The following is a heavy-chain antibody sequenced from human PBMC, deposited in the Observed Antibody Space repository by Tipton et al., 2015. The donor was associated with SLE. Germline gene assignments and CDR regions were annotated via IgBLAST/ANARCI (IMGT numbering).Heavy chain of an antibody. D-gene: IGHD6-19*01. Sequence: TLSLTCAVYGGSFSGYYWSWIRQPPGKGLEWIGEINHIGSTNYNPSLKSRVTISVDTSKNQFSLKLSSVTAADTAVYYCARGYGWTSYFDYWGQGTLVTVSS. CDR2: INHIGST. CDR3: ARGYGWTSYFDY. V-gene: IGHV4-34*01. J-gene: IGHJ4*02. CDR1: GGSFSGYY.